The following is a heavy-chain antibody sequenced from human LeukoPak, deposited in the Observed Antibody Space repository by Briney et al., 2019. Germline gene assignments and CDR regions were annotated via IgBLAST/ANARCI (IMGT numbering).Heavy chain of an antibody. J-gene: IGHJ5*02. Sequence: GGSLRLSCAASGFTFSSYGMHWVRQAPGKGLEWVAVISYDGGNKYYADSVKGRFTISRDNSKNTLYLQMNSLRAEDTAVYYCAKCGVIVATTNWFDPWGQGTLVTVSS. CDR1: GFTFSSYG. CDR2: ISYDGGNK. V-gene: IGHV3-30*18. D-gene: IGHD5-12*01. CDR3: AKCGVIVATTNWFDP.